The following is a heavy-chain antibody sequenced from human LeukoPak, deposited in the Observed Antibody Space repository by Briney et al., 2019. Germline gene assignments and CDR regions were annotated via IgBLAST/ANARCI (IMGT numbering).Heavy chain of an antibody. CDR1: GFTFDDYA. CDR2: ISWNSGSI. J-gene: IGHJ3*02. D-gene: IGHD3-10*01. CDR3: AKVMVRGVRGAFDI. V-gene: IGHV3-9*01. Sequence: PGGSLRLSCAASGFTFDDYAMHWVRQAPGKGLEWVSGISWNSGSIGYADSVKGRFTISRDNAKNSLYLQMNSLRAEDTALYYCAKVMVRGVRGAFDIWGQGTMVTASS.